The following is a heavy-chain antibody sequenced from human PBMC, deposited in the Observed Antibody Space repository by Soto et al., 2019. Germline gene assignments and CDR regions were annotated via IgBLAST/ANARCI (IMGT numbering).Heavy chain of an antibody. CDR2: IWYDGSNK. CDR3: AREISMVRGGMMNALYYYYGMDV. CDR1: GFTFSSYG. J-gene: IGHJ6*02. D-gene: IGHD3-10*01. Sequence: PGGSLRLSCAASGFTFSSYGMHWVRQAPGKGLEWVAVIWYDGSNKYYADSVKGRFTISRDNSKNTLYLQMTSLRAEATAVYYGAREISMVRGGMMNALYYYYGMDVWGQGTTVTVSS. V-gene: IGHV3-33*01.